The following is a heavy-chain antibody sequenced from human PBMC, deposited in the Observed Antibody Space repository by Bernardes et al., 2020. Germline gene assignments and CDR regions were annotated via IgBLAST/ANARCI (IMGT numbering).Heavy chain of an antibody. CDR2: IYWDDDK. J-gene: IGHJ4*02. Sequence: SGSTPLKPTETITLACPFSGFSLTPGVGVGWVRQPPGKALEWLALIYWDDDKRYSPSLKNRLNVTKDSSKNQVVLTMTNMDPVDTGTYFCAQRAYLNGPKMFDYWGQGALVTVSS. CDR1: GFSLTPGVG. D-gene: IGHD2-2*02. V-gene: IGHV2-5*02. CDR3: AQRAYLNGPKMFDY.